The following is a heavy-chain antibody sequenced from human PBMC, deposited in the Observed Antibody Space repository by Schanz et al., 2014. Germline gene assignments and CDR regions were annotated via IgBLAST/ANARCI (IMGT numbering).Heavy chain of an antibody. V-gene: IGHV4-4*07. CDR3: ATWRGDDSGGHGQFDY. CDR2: ISTSGST. J-gene: IGHJ4*02. CDR1: GGSVSSFY. D-gene: IGHD3-22*01. Sequence: QVQLQESGPGLVKPSETLSLTCTVSGGSVSSFYWNWIRQPAGKGLEWIGRISTSGSTNYNPSLRSRVSMSIGTSKTHFSLRLSSLTAADTAVYYCATWRGDDSGGHGQFDYWGQGALVTVSS.